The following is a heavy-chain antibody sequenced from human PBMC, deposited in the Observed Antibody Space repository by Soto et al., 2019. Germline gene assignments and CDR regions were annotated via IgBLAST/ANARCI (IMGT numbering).Heavy chain of an antibody. D-gene: IGHD6-19*01. J-gene: IGHJ4*02. V-gene: IGHV3-33*01. Sequence: QVQLVESGGGVVQPGRSLRLSCAASGFIFSNYGMHWVRQAPGKGLEWVAVIWYDGSNKFHADSVKGRFTISRDNSKNTLYLQMNSLRAEDTAVYYCARDEAGTVDYWGQGTLLTVSS. CDR3: ARDEAGTVDY. CDR1: GFIFSNYG. CDR2: IWYDGSNK.